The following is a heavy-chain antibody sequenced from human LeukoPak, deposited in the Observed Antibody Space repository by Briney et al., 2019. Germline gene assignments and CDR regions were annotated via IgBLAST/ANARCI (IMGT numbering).Heavy chain of an antibody. D-gene: IGHD3-3*01. CDR3: ARGTVIDDFWSGLFDY. V-gene: IGHV3-53*01. CDR1: GFTVSSNY. Sequence: GGSLRLSCAASGFTVSSNYMSWVRQAPGKGLEWVSVIYSGGSTYYADSVKGRFTISRDNSKNTLYLQMNSLRAEDTAVYYCARGTVIDDFWSGLFDYWGQGTLVTVSS. CDR2: IYSGGST. J-gene: IGHJ4*02.